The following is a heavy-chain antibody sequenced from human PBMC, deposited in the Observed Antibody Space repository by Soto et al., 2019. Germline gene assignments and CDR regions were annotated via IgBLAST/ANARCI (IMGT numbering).Heavy chain of an antibody. CDR1: CYTFTSYG. D-gene: IGHD3-9*01. V-gene: IGHV1-18*01. CDR3: ARDQGYDILTGYSGTAEYFQN. Sequence: GASVKVSCKASCYTFTSYGISLLRHSPGQWLECIGWISAYNGNTNYAQKLQGRVTMTTDTSTSTAYMELRSLRSDDTAVYYCARDQGYDILTGYSGTAEYFQNWGQGTLVTVSS. CDR2: ISAYNGNT. J-gene: IGHJ1*01.